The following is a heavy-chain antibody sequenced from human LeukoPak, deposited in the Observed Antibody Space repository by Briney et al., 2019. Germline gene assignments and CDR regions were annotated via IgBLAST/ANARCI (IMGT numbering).Heavy chain of an antibody. CDR2: IYYSGST. CDR1: GGSISSGDYY. J-gene: IGHJ5*02. CDR3: ARGPFYGSGSYGWFDP. V-gene: IGHV4-30-4*01. D-gene: IGHD3-10*01. Sequence: SETLSLTCTVSGGSISSGDYYWCWIRQPPGKGLEWIGYIYYSGSTYYNPSLKSRVTISVDTSKNQFSLKLSSVTAADTAVYYCARGPFYGSGSYGWFDPWGQGTLVTVSS.